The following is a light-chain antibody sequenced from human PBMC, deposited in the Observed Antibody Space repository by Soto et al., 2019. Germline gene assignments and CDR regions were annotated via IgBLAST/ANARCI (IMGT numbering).Light chain of an antibody. Sequence: EIVMTQSPATLSVSPGERATLSCRASQRVANHLAWYQHKPGQSPRLLIYDASTRATGIPARFSGSGSGTEFTLTISSLQSEDFAVYYCQQYDNCPPITFGQGTRLEIK. V-gene: IGKV3-15*01. CDR1: QRVANH. CDR2: DAS. CDR3: QQYDNCPPIT. J-gene: IGKJ5*01.